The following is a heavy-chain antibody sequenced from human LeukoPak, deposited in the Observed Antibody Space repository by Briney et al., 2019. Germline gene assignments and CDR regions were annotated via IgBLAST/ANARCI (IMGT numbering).Heavy chain of an antibody. CDR1: GGSFSGYY. D-gene: IGHD6-19*01. V-gene: IGHV4-34*01. CDR3: ARGLLSVPYSSGWYSPRVPFDY. J-gene: IGHJ4*02. CDR2: IYHSGST. Sequence: SETLSLTCAVYGGSFSGYYWSWIRQPPGEGLGWIGEIYHSGSTNYNPSLKSRVTISVDTSKNQFSLKLSSVTAADTAVYYCARGLLSVPYSSGWYSPRVPFDYWGQGTLVTVSS.